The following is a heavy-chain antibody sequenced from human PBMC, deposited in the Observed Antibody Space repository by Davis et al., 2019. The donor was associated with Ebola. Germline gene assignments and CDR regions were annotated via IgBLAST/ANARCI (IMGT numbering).Heavy chain of an antibody. CDR3: ARGDYGDYVGISDY. Sequence: AASVKVSCKASGGTFSSYAISWVRQAPGQGLEWMGWISAYNGNTNYAQKLQGRVTMTTDTSTSTAYMELRSLRSDDTAVYYCARGDYGDYVGISDYWGQGTLVTVSS. J-gene: IGHJ4*02. V-gene: IGHV1-18*01. CDR2: ISAYNGNT. CDR1: GGTFSSYA. D-gene: IGHD4-17*01.